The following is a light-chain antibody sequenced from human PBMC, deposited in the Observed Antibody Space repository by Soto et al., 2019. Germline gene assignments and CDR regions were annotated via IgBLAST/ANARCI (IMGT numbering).Light chain of an antibody. Sequence: QSVLTQPPSVSGAPGQRIIISCIGSSSNIGAGFDVHWYQQLPGTAPKLLIYGNNNRPSGVPDRFSGSKSGTSASLAITGLQAEDEADYYCQSYDNNLSVRRVFGGGTKLTVL. V-gene: IGLV1-40*01. J-gene: IGLJ3*02. CDR3: QSYDNNLSVRRV. CDR1: SSNIGAGFD. CDR2: GNN.